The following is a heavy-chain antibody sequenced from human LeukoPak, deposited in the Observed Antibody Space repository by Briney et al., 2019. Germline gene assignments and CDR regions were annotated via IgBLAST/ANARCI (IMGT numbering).Heavy chain of an antibody. J-gene: IGHJ4*02. CDR3: ARDYCSSTSCLFGY. V-gene: IGHV1-2*06. D-gene: IGHD2-2*01. CDR2: INPNTGGT. Sequence: RINPNTGGTEYAQKFQGRVTMTRDTSISTAYMDLSRLRSDDTAVYYCARDYCSSTSCLFGYWGQGTLVTVSS.